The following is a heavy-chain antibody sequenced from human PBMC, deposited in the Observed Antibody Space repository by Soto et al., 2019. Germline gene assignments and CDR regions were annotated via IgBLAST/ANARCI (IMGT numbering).Heavy chain of an antibody. J-gene: IGHJ4*02. V-gene: IGHV4-39*07. CDR3: ARKRGYYFDY. D-gene: IGHD3-10*01. Sequence: SETLSLTCTVSGGSISSSSYYWGWIRQPPGKGLEWIGSIYYSGSTYYNPSLKSRVTISVDTSKNQFSLKLSSVTAADTAVYYCARKRGYYFDYWGQGTLVTVSS. CDR1: GGSISSSSYY. CDR2: IYYSGST.